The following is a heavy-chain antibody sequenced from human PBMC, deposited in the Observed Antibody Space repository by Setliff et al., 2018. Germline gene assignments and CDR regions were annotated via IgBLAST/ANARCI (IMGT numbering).Heavy chain of an antibody. D-gene: IGHD2-2*01. CDR3: VRDRAAIVVGPPAAAFDI. CDR1: GYTFAKYG. Sequence: ASVKVSCKAFGYTFAKYGTSWVRQAPGQGLEWMGWISGYNGYTVYAQKLQGRVTLTTDTSTGTAYMEVRSLRSDDTAQYYCVRDRAAIVVGPPAAAFDIWGQGTMVTVSS. V-gene: IGHV1-18*01. J-gene: IGHJ3*02. CDR2: ISGYNGYT.